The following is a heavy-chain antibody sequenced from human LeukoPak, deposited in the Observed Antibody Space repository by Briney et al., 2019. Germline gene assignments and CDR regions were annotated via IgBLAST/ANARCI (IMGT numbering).Heavy chain of an antibody. V-gene: IGHV3-21*04. CDR3: ARLHMVRGVILTAYFDY. CDR2: ISSSSSYI. J-gene: IGHJ4*02. CDR1: GFTFSSYT. Sequence: GGSLRLSCAASGFTFSSYTMNWVRQAPGKGLQSVSSISSSSSYIYYADSVKGRFTISRDNAKNSLYLQMNGLRAEDTAVYYCARLHMVRGVILTAYFDYWGQGTLVTVSS. D-gene: IGHD3-10*01.